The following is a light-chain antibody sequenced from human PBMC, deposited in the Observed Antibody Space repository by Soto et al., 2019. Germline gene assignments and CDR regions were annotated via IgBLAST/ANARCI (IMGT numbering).Light chain of an antibody. CDR2: DVS. CDR3: SSYTSSSSVV. Sequence: QSALTQPASVSGSPGQSLTISCTGTSSDVGGYDSVSWYQHHPGKAPRLMIYDVSNRPSGISNRFSASKSGNTASLTISRLQAEDEANYYCSSYTSSSSVVFGGGTKLTVL. V-gene: IGLV2-14*03. CDR1: SSDVGGYDS. J-gene: IGLJ2*01.